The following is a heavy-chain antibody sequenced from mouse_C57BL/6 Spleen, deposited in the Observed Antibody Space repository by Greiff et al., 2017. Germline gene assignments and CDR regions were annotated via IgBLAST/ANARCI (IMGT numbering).Heavy chain of an antibody. J-gene: IGHJ2*01. V-gene: IGHV1-7*01. Sequence: QVQLQQSGAELAKPGASVKLSCKASGYTFTSYWMHWVKQRPGQGLEWIGYINPSSGYTKYNQKFKDKATLTADNSSSTAYMQLSSLTYEDSAVYYCARCWDRYFDYWGQGTTLTVSS. CDR1: GYTFTSYW. CDR3: ARCWDRYFDY. CDR2: INPSSGYT. D-gene: IGHD3-3*01.